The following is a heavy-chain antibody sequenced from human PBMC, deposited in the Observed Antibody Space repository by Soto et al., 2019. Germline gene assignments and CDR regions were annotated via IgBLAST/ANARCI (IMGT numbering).Heavy chain of an antibody. CDR1: GFTFSSYG. V-gene: IGHV3-33*01. CDR3: AGMILEERDGKDV. Sequence: QVQLVESGGGVVQPGRSLRLSCAASGFTFSSYGMHWVRQAPGKGLEWVAVIWYDGSNKYYADSVKGRFTISRDNSKNTLYLQMNSLRAEDTAVYYCAGMILEERDGKDVWGQGTTVTVSS. CDR2: IWYDGSNK. J-gene: IGHJ6*02. D-gene: IGHD3-3*01.